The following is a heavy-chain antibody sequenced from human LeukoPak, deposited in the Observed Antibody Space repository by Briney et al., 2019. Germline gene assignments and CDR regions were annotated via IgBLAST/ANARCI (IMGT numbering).Heavy chain of an antibody. CDR3: ARQRWLQSPFDY. V-gene: IGHV4-59*08. CDR1: GGSISSYY. D-gene: IGHD5-24*01. CDR2: IYYSGST. Sequence: SETLSLTCTVSGGSISSYYWSWIRQPPGKGLEWIGYIYYSGSTNYNPSLKSRVTISVDTSKNQFSLKLSSVTAADTAVYYCARQRWLQSPFDYWGQGTLVTVSS. J-gene: IGHJ4*02.